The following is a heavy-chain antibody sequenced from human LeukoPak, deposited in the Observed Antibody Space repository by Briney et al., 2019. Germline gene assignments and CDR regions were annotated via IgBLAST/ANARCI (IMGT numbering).Heavy chain of an antibody. D-gene: IGHD2-15*01. J-gene: IGHJ6*03. Sequence: SETLSLTCTVSGYSISSGYYWGWIRQPPGKGLEWIGSIYHSGSTYYNPSLKSRVTISVDTSKNQFSLKLSSVTAADTAVYYCARLGYCSGGSCYYYYYMDVWGNGTTVIVSS. CDR1: GYSISSGYY. CDR3: ARLGYCSGGSCYYYYYMDV. CDR2: IYHSGST. V-gene: IGHV4-38-2*02.